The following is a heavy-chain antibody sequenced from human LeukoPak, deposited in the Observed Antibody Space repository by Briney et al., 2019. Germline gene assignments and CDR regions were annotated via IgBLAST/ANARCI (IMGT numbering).Heavy chain of an antibody. J-gene: IGHJ4*02. Sequence: KASETLSLTCSVSGYSISSGYYWGWIRQPLGKGLEWIGHIKHSGGSYYSPSLRSRVTMSLDGSKNQFSLNLTSATAADTAVYYCARGIVVPAPDYYFDYWGQGTLVTVSS. CDR2: IKHSGGS. CDR1: GYSISSGYY. D-gene: IGHD2-2*01. V-gene: IGHV4-38-2*02. CDR3: ARGIVVPAPDYYFDY.